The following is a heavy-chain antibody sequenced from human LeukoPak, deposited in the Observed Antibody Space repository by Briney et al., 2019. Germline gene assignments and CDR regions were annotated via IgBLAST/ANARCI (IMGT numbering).Heavy chain of an antibody. CDR2: FDPEDGET. D-gene: IGHD1-7*01. Sequence: ASVKVSCKVSGYTLTELSMHWVRQAPGKGLEWMGGFDPEDGETIYAQKFQGRVTMTTDTSTSTAYMELRSLRSDDTAVYYCARENSIYGLHYYYMDVWGKGTTVTVSS. CDR3: ARENSIYGLHYYYMDV. V-gene: IGHV1-24*01. J-gene: IGHJ6*03. CDR1: GYTLTELS.